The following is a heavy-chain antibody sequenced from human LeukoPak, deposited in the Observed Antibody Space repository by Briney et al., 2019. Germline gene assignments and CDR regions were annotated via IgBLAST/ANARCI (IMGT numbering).Heavy chain of an antibody. V-gene: IGHV4-59*01. CDR3: ARGRGYSYGYFDY. J-gene: IGHJ4*02. D-gene: IGHD5-18*01. CDR1: GGSISSYY. CDR2: IYYSGST. Sequence: SETLSLTCTVSGGSISSYYRSWIRQPPGKGLEWIGYIYYSGSTNYNPSLKSRVTISVDTSKNQFSLKLSSVTAADTAVYYCARGRGYSYGYFDYWGQGTLVTVSS.